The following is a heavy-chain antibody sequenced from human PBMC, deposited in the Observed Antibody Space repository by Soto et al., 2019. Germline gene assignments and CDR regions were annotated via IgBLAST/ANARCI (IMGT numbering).Heavy chain of an antibody. D-gene: IGHD2-21*02. CDR3: AREDDGGDRDYYGLDV. J-gene: IGHJ6*02. Sequence: QVQLQQSGPGLVKPSQTLSLTCTVSGGSISFDHYHWTWIRQPPGKVLEWIGYVHYSGSVLYNPSLQSRVSISVDTSKNQFSLKLRYVTAADTAVYFCAREDDGGDRDYYGLDVWGQGTTVTVSS. CDR1: GGSISFDHYH. CDR2: VHYSGSV. V-gene: IGHV4-30-4*01.